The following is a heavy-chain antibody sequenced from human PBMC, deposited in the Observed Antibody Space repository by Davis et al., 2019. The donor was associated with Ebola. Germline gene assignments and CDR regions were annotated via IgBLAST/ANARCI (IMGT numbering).Heavy chain of an antibody. CDR3: AREMTTYSSGWYLDAYYFDY. D-gene: IGHD6-19*01. V-gene: IGHV3-7*03. CDR2: IKQDGSEK. J-gene: IGHJ4*02. Sequence: GGSLRLSCAASGFTFSSYWMSWVRQAPGKGLEWVANIKQDGSEKYYVDSVKGRFTISRDNAKNSLYLQMNSLRAEDTAVYYCAREMTTYSSGWYLDAYYFDYWGQGTLVTVSS. CDR1: GFTFSSYW.